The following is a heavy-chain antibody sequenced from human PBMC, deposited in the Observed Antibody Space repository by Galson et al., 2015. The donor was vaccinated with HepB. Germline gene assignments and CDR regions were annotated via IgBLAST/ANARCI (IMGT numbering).Heavy chain of an antibody. J-gene: IGHJ4*02. CDR2: ISSSSSYI. D-gene: IGHD5-24*01. CDR3: AREGGALEMATIPLGY. V-gene: IGHV3-21*01. CDR1: GFTFSSYS. Sequence: SLRLSCAASGFTFSSYSMNWVRQAPGKGLEWVSSISSSSSYIYYADSVKGRFTISRDNAKNSLYLQMNSLRAEDTAVYYCAREGGALEMATIPLGYWGQGTLVTVSS.